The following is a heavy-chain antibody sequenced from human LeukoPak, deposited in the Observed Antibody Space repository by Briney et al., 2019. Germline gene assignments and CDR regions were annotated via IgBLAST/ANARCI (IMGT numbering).Heavy chain of an antibody. Sequence: GGSLRLSCAASGFTFSSYAMSWVRQAPGKGLEWVTAISGSGGSTYNADSAKGRFTISRDNSENTLYLQMNSLRAEDTAVYYCAKERYINGWALFDYWGQGTLVTVSS. J-gene: IGHJ4*02. CDR2: ISGSGGST. D-gene: IGHD6-19*01. CDR3: AKERYINGWALFDY. V-gene: IGHV3-23*01. CDR1: GFTFSSYA.